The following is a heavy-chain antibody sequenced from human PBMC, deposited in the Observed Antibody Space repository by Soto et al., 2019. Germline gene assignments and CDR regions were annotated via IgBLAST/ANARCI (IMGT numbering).Heavy chain of an antibody. J-gene: IGHJ4*02. CDR2: IYYSGST. Sequence: SETLPLTCTGSDGTISSYYRRWIRHLPGKGLEWIGYIYYSGSTDHNPSLKSRVTISVDTSKNQFSLKLSSVTAADTAVYFCARHWYGSGNHYPYDSWGQGNLVTVSS. D-gene: IGHD3-10*01. V-gene: IGHV4-59*08. CDR3: ARHWYGSGNHYPYDS. CDR1: DGTISSYY.